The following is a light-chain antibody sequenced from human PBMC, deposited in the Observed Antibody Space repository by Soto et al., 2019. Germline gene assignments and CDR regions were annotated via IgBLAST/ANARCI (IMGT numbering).Light chain of an antibody. CDR3: SSYTTSSTRV. CDR1: SNDVGGYNY. CDR2: EVS. V-gene: IGLV2-14*01. J-gene: IGLJ3*02. Sequence: QSVLTQPASVSGSPGQSITISCAGTSNDVGGYNYVSWYQQHPGKAPKLLIYEVSHRPSGVSHRFSGSKSGDTASLTIAGLQAEDEADYYCSSYTTSSTRVFGGGTKLTVL.